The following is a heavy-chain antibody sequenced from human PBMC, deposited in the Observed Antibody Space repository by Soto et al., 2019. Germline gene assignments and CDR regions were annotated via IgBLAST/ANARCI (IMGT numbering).Heavy chain of an antibody. CDR1: GFTFSSYA. J-gene: IGHJ4*02. CDR3: VIPANYYDSSGDSLFDY. V-gene: IGHV3-64D*08. CDR2: ISSNGGST. Sequence: GGSLRLSCSASGFTFSSYAMHWVRQAPGKGLEYVSAISSNGGSTYYADSVKGRFTISRDNSKNTLYLQMSSLRAEDTAVYYCVIPANYYDSSGDSLFDYWGQGTLVTVSS. D-gene: IGHD3-22*01.